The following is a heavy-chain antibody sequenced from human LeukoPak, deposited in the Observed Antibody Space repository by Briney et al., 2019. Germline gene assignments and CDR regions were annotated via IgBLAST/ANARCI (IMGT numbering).Heavy chain of an antibody. CDR2: INTDGTST. CDR1: GFSSRNYW. Sequence: GGSLRLSCVASGFSSRNYWMYWVRQAPGKGLVWVSHINTDGTSTNYADSVKGRFTVSRDNAKKTLYLQMNTLRVEDTAVYYCARDLWLGDYWGQENLVTVSS. D-gene: IGHD6-19*01. CDR3: ARDLWLGDY. J-gene: IGHJ4*02. V-gene: IGHV3-74*01.